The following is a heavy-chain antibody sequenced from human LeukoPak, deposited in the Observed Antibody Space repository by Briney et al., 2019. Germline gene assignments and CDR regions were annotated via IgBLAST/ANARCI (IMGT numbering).Heavy chain of an antibody. CDR3: ARVLYRDAFDV. V-gene: IGHV3-72*01. CDR1: GFTFSSYD. CDR2: IRNKPNSYIT. D-gene: IGHD3-16*02. Sequence: GRSLRLSCAASGFTFSSYDMHWVRQAPGKGLEWVGRIRNKPNSYITEYAASVKGRFTISRDDSENSLYLQMSSLKTEDTAVYYCARVLYRDAFDVWGQGTMVTVSS. J-gene: IGHJ3*01.